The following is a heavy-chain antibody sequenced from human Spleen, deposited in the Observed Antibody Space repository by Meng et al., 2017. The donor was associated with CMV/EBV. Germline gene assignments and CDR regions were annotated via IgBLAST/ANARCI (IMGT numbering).Heavy chain of an antibody. CDR1: GFTFSSYW. V-gene: IGHV3-38-3*01. CDR3: ARVSCSSTSCYPAEYGMDV. D-gene: IGHD2-2*01. Sequence: GESLKISCAASGFTFSSYWMHWVRQAPGKGLEWVSSISGGSTYYADSRKGRFTISRDNSKNTLHLQMNSLRAEDTAVYYCARVSCSSTSCYPAEYGMDVWGQGTTVTVSS. CDR2: ISGGST. J-gene: IGHJ6*02.